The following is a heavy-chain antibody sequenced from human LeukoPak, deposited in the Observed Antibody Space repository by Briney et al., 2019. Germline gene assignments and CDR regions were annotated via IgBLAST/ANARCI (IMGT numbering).Heavy chain of an antibody. Sequence: PSETLSLTCTVSGGSISSGAYYWSWIRQHPGKGLEWIGNIYHSASTYCNPSLKSRVSISVDTSKNQFSLNLSSVTAADTAVYYCARDAAAAGLDYWGQGTLVTVSS. CDR3: ARDAAAAGLDY. J-gene: IGHJ4*02. CDR1: GGSISSGAYY. D-gene: IGHD6-13*01. V-gene: IGHV4-31*03. CDR2: IYHSAST.